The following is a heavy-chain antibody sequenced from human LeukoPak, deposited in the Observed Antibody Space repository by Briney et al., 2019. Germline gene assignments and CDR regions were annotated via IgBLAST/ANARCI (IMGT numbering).Heavy chain of an antibody. CDR2: IKQDVSEK. V-gene: IGHV3-7*01. CDR1: VFTFGSYT. D-gene: IGHD3-22*01. J-gene: IGHJ3*02. Sequence: PGGSLRLSCAASVFTFGSYTMNWVRQAPGEGLEWVSNIKQDVSEKYYVDSVKGRVSISRDNAKNSLYLQRNSLRDEDTAVYYCARDYLLIHYDSSGYYRDAFDIWGQGTMVTVSS. CDR3: ARDYLLIHYDSSGYYRDAFDI.